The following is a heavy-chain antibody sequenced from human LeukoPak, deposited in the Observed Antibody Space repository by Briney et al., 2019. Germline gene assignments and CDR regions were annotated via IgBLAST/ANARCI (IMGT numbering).Heavy chain of an antibody. CDR2: IKRGRGS. D-gene: IGHD6-13*01. Sequence: SETLSLTCAVSGGSFSDYEWSWLRQAPETGLEWIGEIKRGRGSTYSPSLKGRVTISVDPSKQQISLRLSSVTAADTAVYYCARHKKRIAAADAGFDYWGQGTLVTVSS. CDR3: ARHKKRIAAADAGFDY. J-gene: IGHJ4*02. V-gene: IGHV4-34*01. CDR1: GGSFSDYE.